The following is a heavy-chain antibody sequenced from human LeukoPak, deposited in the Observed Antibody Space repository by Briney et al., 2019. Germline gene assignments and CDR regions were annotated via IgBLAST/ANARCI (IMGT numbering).Heavy chain of an antibody. CDR3: ARDYRYSSSWYRFYNWFDP. CDR1: GFSLSTYA. CDR2: NSKDGSKK. J-gene: IGHJ5*02. D-gene: IGHD6-13*01. V-gene: IGHV3-30*04. Sequence: GTSLRLSCAASGFSLSTYAMHWVRQAPGKGLEWVAVNSKDGSKKYYAESVKGRFTISRDTSKNTLYLQMNSLRPEDTAVYYCARDYRYSSSWYRFYNWFDPWGQGTLVTVSS.